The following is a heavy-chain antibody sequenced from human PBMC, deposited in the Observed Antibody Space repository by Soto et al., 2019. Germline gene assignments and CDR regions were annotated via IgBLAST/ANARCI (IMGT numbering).Heavy chain of an antibody. CDR2: IIPIFGTA. J-gene: IGHJ4*02. CDR1: GGTFSSYA. CDR3: ARNSVPGDFWSGGWFDY. Sequence: QVQLMQSGAEVKKPGSSVKVSCKASGGTFSSYAISWVRQAPGQGLEWMGGIIPIFGTANYAQKFQGRVTITADESTSTAYMELSSLRSEDTAVYYCARNSVPGDFWSGGWFDYWGQGTLVTVSS. D-gene: IGHD3-3*01. V-gene: IGHV1-69*01.